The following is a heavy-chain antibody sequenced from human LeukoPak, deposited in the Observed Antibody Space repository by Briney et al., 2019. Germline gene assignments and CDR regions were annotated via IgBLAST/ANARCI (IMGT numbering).Heavy chain of an antibody. CDR2: ITSDGSDT. CDR1: GFTFSDYW. V-gene: IGHV3-74*01. CDR3: ARAVRGTVQLGY. J-gene: IGHJ4*02. Sequence: GGSLRLSCAASGFTFSDYWMHWVRQAPGKGLVWVSRITSDGSDTIYADSVKGRFTISRDNAKNTLYLQMNSLRAEDTAVYYCARAVRGTVQLGYWGQGTLVTVSS. D-gene: IGHD1-1*01.